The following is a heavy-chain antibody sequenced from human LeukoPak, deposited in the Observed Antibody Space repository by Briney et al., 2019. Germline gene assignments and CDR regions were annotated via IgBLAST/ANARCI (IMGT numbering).Heavy chain of an antibody. CDR3: ARIWIYSSSWSHSEGGDWFDP. CDR1: DGSVTNYN. Sequence: PSETLSLTCAVYDGSVTNYNWTWIRQPPGKGLEWIGEINESGSTNYNPSLKSRVTMSLDTSKNPFSLKLSSVTAADTAVYYCARIWIYSSSWSHSEGGDWFDPWGQGTLVTVSS. CDR2: INESGST. V-gene: IGHV4-34*01. D-gene: IGHD6-13*01. J-gene: IGHJ5*02.